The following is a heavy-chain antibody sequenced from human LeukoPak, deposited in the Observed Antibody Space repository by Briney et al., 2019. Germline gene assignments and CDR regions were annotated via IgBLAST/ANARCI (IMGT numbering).Heavy chain of an antibody. D-gene: IGHD6-13*01. Sequence: GGSLRLSCAASGFTFSSFEMSWVRQAPGTGLEWISYISSSGSTIYYADSVKGRFTISRDNAKNSLYLQMNSLRAEDTDVYYCARDFGPRQKQLVAKPWNWFDPWGQGTLVTVSS. CDR1: GFTFSSFE. J-gene: IGHJ5*02. CDR3: ARDFGPRQKQLVAKPWNWFDP. V-gene: IGHV3-48*03. CDR2: ISSSGSTI.